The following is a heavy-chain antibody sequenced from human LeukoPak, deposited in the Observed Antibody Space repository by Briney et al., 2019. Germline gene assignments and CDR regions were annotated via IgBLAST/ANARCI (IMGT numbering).Heavy chain of an antibody. CDR3: AKSQQWRVRGTFDY. V-gene: IGHV3-30*18. CDR2: ISYDGSNK. J-gene: IGHJ4*02. Sequence: RGSLRLSCAASGFTFSSYGMHWVRQAPGKGLEWVAVISYDGSNKYYADSVKGRFTISRENSKNTRYMQVNSLRAEDRAGYYCAKSQQWRVRGTFDYWGQGGLVTVSS. CDR1: GFTFSSYG. D-gene: IGHD6-19*01.